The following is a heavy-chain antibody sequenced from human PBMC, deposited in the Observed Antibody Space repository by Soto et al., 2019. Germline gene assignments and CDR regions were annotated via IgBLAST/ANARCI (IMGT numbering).Heavy chain of an antibody. CDR1: GFTFSSYA. Sequence: PGGSLRLSCAASGFTFSSYAMSWVRQAPGKGLEWVSAISGSGGSTYYADSVKGRFAISRDNSKNTLYLQMNSLRAEDTAVYYCVEVITIFEVVIGTNYGMDVWGQGTTVTVSS. CDR3: VEVITIFEVVIGTNYGMDV. V-gene: IGHV3-23*01. J-gene: IGHJ6*02. CDR2: ISGSGGST. D-gene: IGHD3-3*01.